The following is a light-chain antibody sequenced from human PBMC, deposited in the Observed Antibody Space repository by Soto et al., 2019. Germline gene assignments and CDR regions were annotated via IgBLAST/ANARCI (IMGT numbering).Light chain of an antibody. CDR1: QSVSSSY. V-gene: IGKV3-20*01. J-gene: IGKJ4*01. CDR2: GAS. Sequence: EIVLTQSPGTLSLSPGERVTLSCRASQSVSSSYLAWYQQKPGQAPRLLIYGASSRATGIPDRCSGSGSGTDFTLTISRLEPEDFAVYYCQQYGSSPLLTFGGGTKVEIK. CDR3: QQYGSSPLLT.